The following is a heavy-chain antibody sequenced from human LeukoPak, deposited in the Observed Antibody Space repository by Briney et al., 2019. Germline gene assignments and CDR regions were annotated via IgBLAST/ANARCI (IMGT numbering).Heavy chain of an antibody. J-gene: IGHJ4*02. CDR2: INHSGST. CDR3: ASNPLYYYGSGSYIFDY. CDR1: GGSFSGYY. D-gene: IGHD3-10*01. V-gene: IGHV4-34*01. Sequence: SETLSLTCAVYGGSFSGYYWSWLHQPPGKGLEWIGEINHSGSTNYNPSLKSRVTISVDTSKNQFSLKLSSVTAADTAVYYCASNPLYYYGSGSYIFDYWGQGTLVTVSS.